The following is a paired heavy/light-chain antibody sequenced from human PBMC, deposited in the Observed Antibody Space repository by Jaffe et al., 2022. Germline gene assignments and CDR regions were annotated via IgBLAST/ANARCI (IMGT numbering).Light chain of an antibody. V-gene: IGKV3-11*01. CDR2: DAS. CDR3: QQRSNWPPMLT. J-gene: IGKJ4*01. CDR1: QSVSSY. Sequence: EIVLTQSPATLSLSPGERATLSCRASQSVSSYLAWYQQKPGQAPRLLIYDASNRATGIPARFSGSGSGTDFTLTISSLEPEDFAVYYCQQRSNWPPMLTFGGGTKVEIK.
Heavy chain of an antibody. CDR1: GYSISSGYY. D-gene: IGHD2-2*01. V-gene: IGHV4-38-2*01. CDR3: AREGYCSSTSCYARFWWFDP. J-gene: IGHJ5*02. CDR2: IYHSGST. Sequence: QVQLQESGPGLVKPSETLSLTCAVSGYSISSGYYWGWIRQPPGKGLEWIGSIYHSGSTYYNPSLKSRVTISVDTSKNQFSLKLSSVTAADTAVYYCAREGYCSSTSCYARFWWFDPWGQGTLVTVSS.